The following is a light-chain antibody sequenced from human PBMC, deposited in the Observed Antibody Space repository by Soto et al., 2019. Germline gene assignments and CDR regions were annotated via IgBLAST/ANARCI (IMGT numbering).Light chain of an antibody. CDR1: SGYSNYK. Sequence: QPVLTQPPSASASLGASVTLTCTLSSGYSNYKVDWYQQRPGKGPRFVMRVGTGGIVGSKGDGIPDRFSVLGSVLNRYLTIKNIQEEDESDYHCGADHGSGSNFVYVFGTGTKLTVL. V-gene: IGLV9-49*01. CDR3: GADHGSGSNFVYV. CDR2: VGTGGIVG. J-gene: IGLJ1*01.